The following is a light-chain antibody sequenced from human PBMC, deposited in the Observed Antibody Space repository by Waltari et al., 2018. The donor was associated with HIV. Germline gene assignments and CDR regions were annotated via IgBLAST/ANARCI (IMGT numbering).Light chain of an antibody. V-gene: IGKV3-11*01. CDR3: QQRGTWPPVT. J-gene: IGKJ4*01. Sequence: VLTQSPATLSVSPGESAILSCRASQSVSRHLAWYQQKSGQAPRLLIYETSTRAAGTPGRFTGSGSGTDFALTITGVEPADVAVYYCQQRGTWPPVTFGGGTKVEI. CDR1: QSVSRH. CDR2: ETS.